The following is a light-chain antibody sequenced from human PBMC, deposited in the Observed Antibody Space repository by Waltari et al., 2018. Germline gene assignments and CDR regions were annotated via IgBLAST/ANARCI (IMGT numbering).Light chain of an antibody. CDR3: SSYTSSRGV. V-gene: IGLV2-14*01. CDR1: SSDVGGYHS. J-gene: IGLJ1*01. Sequence: QSALTQPASVSGSPAQSITIPCTGTSSDVGGYHSVSWYQQHPGKAPKLMIYEVSNRPSGVSNRFSGSKSGNTASLTISGLQAEDEADYYCSSYTSSRGVFGTGTKVTVL. CDR2: EVS.